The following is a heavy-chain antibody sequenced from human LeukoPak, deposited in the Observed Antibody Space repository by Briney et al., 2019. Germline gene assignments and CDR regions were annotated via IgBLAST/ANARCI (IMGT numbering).Heavy chain of an antibody. CDR1: GFPFSNNY. CDR3: ATRWH. CDR2: INSGGST. V-gene: IGHV3-53*01. J-gene: IGHJ4*02. Sequence: PGGSLTLSCAASGFPFSNNYMSWVRQPPGKGLEWVSVINSGGSTYYHHSLKGRVTISGDKDKNPLSLQMNSLSAADTAVYHCATRWHWGGGTLVSVP. D-gene: IGHD6-13*01.